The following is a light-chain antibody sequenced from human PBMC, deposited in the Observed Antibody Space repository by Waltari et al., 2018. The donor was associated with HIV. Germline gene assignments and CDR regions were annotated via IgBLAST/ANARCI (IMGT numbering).Light chain of an antibody. Sequence: AIQLTQSPSSLSASVGDRVTITCRASQDIGTSLAWYQQRPGKAPNLLTYDASTVEGGVPFGFSGIGSGVDFTLTISSLQPEDSATYYCEHYDSYPYPFGQGTNLEIK. CDR2: DAS. V-gene: IGKV1-13*02. J-gene: IGKJ2*01. CDR3: EHYDSYPYP. CDR1: QDIGTS.